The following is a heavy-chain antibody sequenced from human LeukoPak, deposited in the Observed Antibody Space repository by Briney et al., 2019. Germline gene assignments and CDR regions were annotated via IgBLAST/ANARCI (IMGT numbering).Heavy chain of an antibody. CDR1: GFTFSSYS. D-gene: IGHD3-3*01. V-gene: IGHV3-21*01. J-gene: IGHJ4*02. Sequence: KPGGSLRLSCAASGFTFSSYSMNWVRQAPGKGLEWVSSISSSSSYIYYADSVEGRFTISRDNAKNSLYLQMNSLRAEDTAVYYCAVRWGFLEWLEDYWGQGTLVTVSS. CDR3: AVRWGFLEWLEDY. CDR2: ISSSSSYI.